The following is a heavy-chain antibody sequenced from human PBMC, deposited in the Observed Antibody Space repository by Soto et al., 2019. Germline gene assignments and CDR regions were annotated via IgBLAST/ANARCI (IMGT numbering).Heavy chain of an antibody. Sequence: GGSLRLSCAASGFTFRIYSMHWVRQSPGKGLEWVAVMWYDGTNRYYGEPVKGRFTISRDNSENTLYLQMNSLRVEDTAVYYCARDATFGTKGGSFDIWGHGTLVTVSS. CDR2: MWYDGTNR. J-gene: IGHJ3*02. CDR1: GFTFRIYS. V-gene: IGHV3-33*01. D-gene: IGHD3-16*01. CDR3: ARDATFGTKGGSFDI.